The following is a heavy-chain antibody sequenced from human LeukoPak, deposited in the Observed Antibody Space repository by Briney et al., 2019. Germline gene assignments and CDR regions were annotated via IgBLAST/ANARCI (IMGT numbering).Heavy chain of an antibody. V-gene: IGHV3-23*01. D-gene: IGHD3-10*01. J-gene: IGHJ5*02. CDR2: ISGSGIST. CDR1: GFTFSTYA. Sequence: AGGSLRLSCAASGFTFSTYARSWVRQAPGKGLEWVSAISGSGISTYYADSVKGRFTISRDNSKNKLYLQMSSLRAEDTALYYCAKNMDRITMVRGVTTSPNWFDPWGQGTLVTVSS. CDR3: AKNMDRITMVRGVTTSPNWFDP.